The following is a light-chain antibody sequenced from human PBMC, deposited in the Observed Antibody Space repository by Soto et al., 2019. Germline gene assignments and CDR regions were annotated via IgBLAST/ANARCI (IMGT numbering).Light chain of an antibody. V-gene: IGKV3-11*01. CDR2: DAS. J-gene: IGKJ2*01. CDR1: QNVSNY. Sequence: EIVLTQSPATLSLSPGERATLSCRASQNVSNYLGWYQQKPGQAPRLLIYDASNRATGIPARVSGSGSGTDLSDTMCSLEPEDLACYYSQLRSSWSTFGQWTKLEIK. CDR3: QLRSSWST.